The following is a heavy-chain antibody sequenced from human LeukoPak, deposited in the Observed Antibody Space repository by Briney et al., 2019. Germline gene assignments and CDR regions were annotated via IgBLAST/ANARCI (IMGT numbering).Heavy chain of an antibody. J-gene: IGHJ4*02. Sequence: ASVKVSCKASGYTFTSYGISWVRQAPGQGLEWMGWISAYNGNTNYAQKLQGRVTMTTDTSTSTAYMELRSLRSDDTAVYYCARGALHLDLVFTVGDYFDYWGQGTLVTVSS. CDR1: GYTFTSYG. CDR2: ISAYNGNT. CDR3: ARGALHLDLVFTVGDYFDY. D-gene: IGHD5/OR15-5a*01. V-gene: IGHV1-18*01.